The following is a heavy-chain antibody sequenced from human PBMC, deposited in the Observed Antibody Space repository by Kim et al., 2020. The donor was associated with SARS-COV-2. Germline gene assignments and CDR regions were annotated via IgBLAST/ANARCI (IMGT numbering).Heavy chain of an antibody. J-gene: IGHJ2*01. CDR2: IYYSGST. CDR3: ARGPPGFMLRWSTYFDL. D-gene: IGHD4-17*01. CDR1: GGSISSGGYY. Sequence: SETLSLTCTVSGGSISSGGYYWSWIRQHPGKGLEWIGYIYYSGSTYYNPSLKSRVTISVDTSKNQFSLKLSSVTAADTAVYYCARGPPGFMLRWSTYFDLWGRGTLVTVSS. V-gene: IGHV4-31*03.